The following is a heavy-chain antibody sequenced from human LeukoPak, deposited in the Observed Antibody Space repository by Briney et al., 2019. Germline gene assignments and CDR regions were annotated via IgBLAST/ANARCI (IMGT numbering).Heavy chain of an antibody. CDR1: GGSISSYY. Sequence: PSETLSLTCTVSGGSISSYYWSWIRQPPGKGLEWIGYIYYSGSTNYNPSLKSRVTISVDTSKNQFSLKLSSVTAADTAVYYCARRVYYDSTLNTGLYYFDYWGQGTLLTVSS. CDR2: IYYSGST. CDR3: ARRVYYDSTLNTGLYYFDY. D-gene: IGHD3-22*01. V-gene: IGHV4-59*08. J-gene: IGHJ4*02.